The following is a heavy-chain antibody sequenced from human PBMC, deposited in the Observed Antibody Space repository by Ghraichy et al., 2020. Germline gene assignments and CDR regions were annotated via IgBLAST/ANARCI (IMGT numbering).Heavy chain of an antibody. J-gene: IGHJ3*02. Sequence: SETLSLTCTVSGGSISSYYWSWIRQPPGKGLEWIGYIYYSGSTNYNPSLKSRVTISVDTSKNQFSLKLSSVTAADTAVYYCARFCSSTSCYNYDILTGHDAFDIWGQGTMVTVSS. V-gene: IGHV4-59*01. D-gene: IGHD2-2*01. CDR1: GGSISSYY. CDR3: ARFCSSTSCYNYDILTGHDAFDI. CDR2: IYYSGST.